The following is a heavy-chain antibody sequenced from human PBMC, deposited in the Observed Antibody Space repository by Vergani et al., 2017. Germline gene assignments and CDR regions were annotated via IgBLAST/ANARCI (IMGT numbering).Heavy chain of an antibody. CDR3: ARSHSIYDFWSGYRYDAFDI. D-gene: IGHD3-3*01. CDR2: IFYSGTT. CDR1: GGSISSGDHR. V-gene: IGHV4-31*11. Sequence: QVQLQESGPGVVKPSQTLSLTCAVSGGSISSGDHRWTWIRQRPGKGLEWMGYIFYSGTTYDNPSLRSRLTISVDTSKNQFSLKLSSVTAADTAVYYCARSHSIYDFWSGYRYDAFDIWGQGTMVTVSS. J-gene: IGHJ3*02.